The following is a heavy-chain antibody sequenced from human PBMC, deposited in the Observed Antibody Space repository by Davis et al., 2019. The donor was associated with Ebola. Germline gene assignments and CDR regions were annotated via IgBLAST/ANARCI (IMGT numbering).Heavy chain of an antibody. D-gene: IGHD6-6*01. V-gene: IGHV3-30-3*01. Sequence: GESLKISCAASGFTFSSYAMHWVRQAPGKGLEWVAVISYDGSNKYYADSVKGRFTISRDNSKNTLYLQMNSLRAEDTAVYYCARDPGYEYSSSSIGDYYYGRDVWGKGTTVTVSS. CDR1: GFTFSSYA. CDR3: ARDPGYEYSSSSIGDYYYGRDV. J-gene: IGHJ6*04. CDR2: ISYDGSNK.